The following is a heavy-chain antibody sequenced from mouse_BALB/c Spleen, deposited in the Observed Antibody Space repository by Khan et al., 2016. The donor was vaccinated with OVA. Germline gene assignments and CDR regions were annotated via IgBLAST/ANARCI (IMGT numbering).Heavy chain of an antibody. Sequence: VQLQESGAELMMPGASVTISCKATGYTFSMYWIEWVKQRPGHGLEWIGDILPGSGATNNNEKFKGKATFTADTSSNTAYMQLSSLTSEDSAVYYCARGGYNPAMDYWGQGSSVIVSS. J-gene: IGHJ4*01. V-gene: IGHV1-9*01. D-gene: IGHD1-3*01. CDR2: ILPGSGAT. CDR3: ARGGYNPAMDY. CDR1: GYTFSMYW.